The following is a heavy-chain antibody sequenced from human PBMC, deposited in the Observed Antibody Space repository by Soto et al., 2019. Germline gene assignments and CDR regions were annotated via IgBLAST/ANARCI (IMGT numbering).Heavy chain of an antibody. V-gene: IGHV4-4*02. Sequence: SETLSLTCAVSGGSISSSNWWSWVRQPPGKGLEWIGEIYHSGSTNYNPSLKSRVTISVDKSKNPFSLKLISVAAADAAVYYCARVGGSGSIGAFDIWGQGTMVTVSS. CDR1: GGSISSSNW. CDR2: IYHSGST. CDR3: ARVGGSGSIGAFDI. J-gene: IGHJ3*02. D-gene: IGHD3-10*01.